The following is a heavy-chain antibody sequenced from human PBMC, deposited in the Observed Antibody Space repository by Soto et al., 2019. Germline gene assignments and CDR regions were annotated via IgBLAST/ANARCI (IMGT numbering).Heavy chain of an antibody. Sequence: SSVKVSCKASGGTFSSYAISWVRQAPGQGLEWMGGIIPIFGTANYAQKFQGRVTITADESTSTAYMELSSLRSEDTAVDYWASLLSWNYPSEYFQHWGQATLVTVSS. J-gene: IGHJ1*01. CDR2: IIPIFGTA. V-gene: IGHV1-69*13. CDR3: ASLLSWNYPSEYFQH. CDR1: GGTFSSYA. D-gene: IGHD1-7*01.